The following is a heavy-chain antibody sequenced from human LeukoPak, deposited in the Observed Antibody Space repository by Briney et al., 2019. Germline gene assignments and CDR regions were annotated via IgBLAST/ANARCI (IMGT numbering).Heavy chain of an antibody. CDR3: ARAPITSPFYFDY. J-gene: IGHJ4*02. V-gene: IGHV3-9*01. CDR2: ITWNSGTI. Sequence: PGRSLRLSCAASGFTFDDYAMHWVRQGPGKGLEWVSGITWNSGTIGYADSVKGRFTISRDNAKNSLYLQMDSLRAEDTALYYCARAPITSPFYFDYWGQGTLVTVSS. CDR1: GFTFDDYA. D-gene: IGHD2-2*01.